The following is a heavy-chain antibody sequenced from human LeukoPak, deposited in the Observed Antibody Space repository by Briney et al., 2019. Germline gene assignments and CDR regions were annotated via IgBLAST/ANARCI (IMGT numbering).Heavy chain of an antibody. CDR1: GFTFSSYS. D-gene: IGHD4-17*01. CDR2: IRSSISYI. CDR3: ARAPTVTTPIDX. Sequence: GGSLRLSCAASGFTFSSYSMNWGRHPPRKGLEWVSSIRSSISYIYYAAPVKGRFTISRDNAKNSLYLQLNSLRAEDTAVYYCARAPTVTTPIDXWGQGTLVTVSS. J-gene: IGHJ4*02. V-gene: IGHV3-21*01.